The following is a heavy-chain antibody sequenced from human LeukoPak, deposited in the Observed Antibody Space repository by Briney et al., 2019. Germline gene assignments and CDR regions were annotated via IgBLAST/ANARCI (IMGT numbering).Heavy chain of an antibody. CDR1: GFIFSHHG. D-gene: IGHD4-11*01. CDR3: ARDAQRGFDYSNSLKY. V-gene: IGHV3-33*01. J-gene: IGHJ4*01. CDR2: IWSGGTNR. Sequence: QPGGSLRLSCAASGFIFSHHGMHWVRQAPGKGLEWVAVIWSGGTNRFYADSVKGRFTISRDNSQNTVFLQMDSLRVKDTAIYYCARDAQRGFDYSNSLKYWGHGTLVTVSS.